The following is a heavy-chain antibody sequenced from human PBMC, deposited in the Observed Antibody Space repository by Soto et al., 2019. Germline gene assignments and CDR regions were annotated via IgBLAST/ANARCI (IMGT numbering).Heavy chain of an antibody. D-gene: IGHD3-22*01. CDR1: GYSFTSYW. CDR3: ARQIYDSDTGPNFQYYFDS. CDR2: IDPSDSQT. V-gene: IGHV5-10-1*01. Sequence: GESLKISCKGSGYSFTSYWIGWVRQKPGKGLEWMGRIDPSDSQTYYSPSFRGHVTISVTKSITTVFLQWSSLRASDTAMYYCARQIYDSDTGPNFQYYFDSWGQGTPVTVSS. J-gene: IGHJ4*02.